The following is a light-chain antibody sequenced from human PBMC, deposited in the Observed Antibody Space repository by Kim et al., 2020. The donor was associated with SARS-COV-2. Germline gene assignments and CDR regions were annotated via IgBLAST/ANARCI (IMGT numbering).Light chain of an antibody. CDR3: QQYNKGPRT. CDR1: QSVSSN. J-gene: IGKJ1*01. Sequence: VSPGETATLSCRASQSVSSNLAWYQQKSGQAPRLLIYGASARAAGISARFSGGGYGTEFTLTISSLQSEDFAVYYCQQYNKGPRTFGQGTKVDIK. V-gene: IGKV3-15*01. CDR2: GAS.